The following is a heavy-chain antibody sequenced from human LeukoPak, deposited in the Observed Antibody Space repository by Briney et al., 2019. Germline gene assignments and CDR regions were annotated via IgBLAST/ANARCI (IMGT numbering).Heavy chain of an antibody. CDR2: INTDGSRT. J-gene: IGHJ4*02. Sequence: GGSLRLSCAASGFTFSNYWMDWVRQAPGKGLVWVSRINTDGSRTTYADSVKGRFTISRDNAKNTLYLQMNRLRADDTAVYFCARGLGGSYPFDCWGQGALVTVSS. V-gene: IGHV3-74*01. CDR1: GFTFSNYW. CDR3: ARGLGGSYPFDC. D-gene: IGHD3-16*02.